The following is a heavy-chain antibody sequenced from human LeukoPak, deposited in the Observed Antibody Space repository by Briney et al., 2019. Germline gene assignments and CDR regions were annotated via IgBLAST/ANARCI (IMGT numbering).Heavy chain of an antibody. J-gene: IGHJ4*02. V-gene: IGHV4-59*01. CDR3: ARALLYYYDSSPNDY. CDR2: IYYSGST. D-gene: IGHD3-22*01. CDR1: GGSISSYY. Sequence: SETLSLTCTVSGGSISSYYWSWIRQPPGKGLEWIGYIYYSGSTNYNPSLKSRVTISVDTSKNQFSLKLSSVTAADTAVYYCARALLYYYDSSPNDYWGQGTLVTVSS.